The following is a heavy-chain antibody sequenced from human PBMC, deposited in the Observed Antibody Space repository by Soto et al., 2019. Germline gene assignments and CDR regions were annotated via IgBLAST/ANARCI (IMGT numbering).Heavy chain of an antibody. Sequence: GGSLRLSCAASGFTFSNACMNWVRQDPGKGLEWVGRIKSKTDGGTTDYAAPVKGRFTISRDDSKNTLYLQMNSLKTEDTALYYCTTLKGIDFWSATYGMDVWGQGTTVTVSS. J-gene: IGHJ6*02. CDR1: GFTFSNAC. D-gene: IGHD3-3*01. CDR2: IKSKTDGGTT. CDR3: TTLKGIDFWSATYGMDV. V-gene: IGHV3-15*07.